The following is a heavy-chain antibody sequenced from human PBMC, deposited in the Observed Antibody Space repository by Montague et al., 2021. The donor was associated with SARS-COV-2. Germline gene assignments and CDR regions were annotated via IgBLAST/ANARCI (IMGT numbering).Heavy chain of an antibody. J-gene: IGHJ6*01. V-gene: IGHV4-34*01. D-gene: IGHD1-26*01. CDR3: SRLRDGVVPSPILGSGPYYSYYGMDD. CDR2: INHGGST. Sequence: SETLSLTCAVHAGSFSGYYWNWIRQPPGKGLEWIGEINHGGSTKYSPSLKSRLTISADTSKNQFSLNVTSVAAADTAVYYCSRLRDGVVPSPILGSGPYYSYYGMDDWGKGTTVTVSS. CDR1: AGSFSGYY.